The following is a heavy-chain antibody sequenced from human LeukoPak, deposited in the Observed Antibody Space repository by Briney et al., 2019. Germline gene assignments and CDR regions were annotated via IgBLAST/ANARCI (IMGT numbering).Heavy chain of an antibody. CDR2: INPNSGGT. J-gene: IGHJ4*02. CDR1: GYTFTAYY. CDR3: ARLSAYSSSWGDY. D-gene: IGHD6-13*01. Sequence: ASVKVSCKASGYTFTAYYMHWVRQAPGQGLEWMGWINPNSGGTNYAQKFQGRVTMTRDTSISTAYMELSSLRSDDTAMYYCARLSAYSSSWGDYWGQGTLVTVSS. V-gene: IGHV1-2*02.